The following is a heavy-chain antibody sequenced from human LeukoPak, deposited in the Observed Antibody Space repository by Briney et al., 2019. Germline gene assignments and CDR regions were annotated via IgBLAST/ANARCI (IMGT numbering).Heavy chain of an antibody. CDR1: GFTFSSYS. D-gene: IGHD5-12*01. V-gene: IGHV3-21*01. Sequence: GGSLRLSCAASGFTFSSYSMNWVRQAPGKGLEWASSISSSSSYIYYADSVKGRFTISRDNAKNSLYLQMNSLRAEDTAVYYCARDRGYSGYEIPFDYWGQGTLVTVSS. CDR3: ARDRGYSGYEIPFDY. J-gene: IGHJ4*02. CDR2: ISSSSSYI.